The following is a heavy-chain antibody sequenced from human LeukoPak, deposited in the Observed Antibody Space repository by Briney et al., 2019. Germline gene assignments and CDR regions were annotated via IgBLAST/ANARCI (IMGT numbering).Heavy chain of an antibody. CDR1: GGSFSGYY. Sequence: SETLSLTCAVYGGSFSGYYWSWIRQPPGKGLEWIGEINHSGSTNYNPSLKSRVTISVDTSKNQFSLKLSSVTAADTAVYYCARGMRASDDWGQGTLVTVSS. CDR2: INHSGST. V-gene: IGHV4-34*01. CDR3: ARGMRASDD. J-gene: IGHJ4*02.